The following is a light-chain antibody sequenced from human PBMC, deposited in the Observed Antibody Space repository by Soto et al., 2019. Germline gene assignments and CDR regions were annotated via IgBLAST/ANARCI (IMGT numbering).Light chain of an antibody. CDR3: CSYAYSTTFV. Sequence: QSALTQPASVSGSPGQSITISCTGSSSDVGRFNFVSWYQQHPGKAPKLLIYEVIKRPSGVSSRFSASKSGNTASLTISGLQAEDEADYYCCSYAYSTTFVFGTGTKV. J-gene: IGLJ1*01. V-gene: IGLV2-23*02. CDR2: EVI. CDR1: SSDVGRFNF.